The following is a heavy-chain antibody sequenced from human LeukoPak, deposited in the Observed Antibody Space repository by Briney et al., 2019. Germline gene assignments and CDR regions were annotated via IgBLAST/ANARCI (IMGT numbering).Heavy chain of an antibody. V-gene: IGHV4-39*02. CDR1: GGSISSSSYY. J-gene: IGHJ5*02. CDR2: IYYSGST. Sequence: SETLSLTCTVSGGSISSSSYYWGWIRQPPGKGLEWSGSIYYSGSTYYNPSLKSRVTISVDTSKNQFSLKLSSVTAADTAVYYCAREPKPMTTVASDRFDPWGQGTLVTVSS. D-gene: IGHD4-23*01. CDR3: AREPKPMTTVASDRFDP.